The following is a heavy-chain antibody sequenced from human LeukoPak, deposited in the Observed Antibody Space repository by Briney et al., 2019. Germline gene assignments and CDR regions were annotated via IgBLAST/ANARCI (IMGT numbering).Heavy chain of an antibody. V-gene: IGHV4-61*08. Sequence: SQTLSLTCTVSGGSISSGGYYWSWIRQAPGKGLEWIGYIYYSGSTNYNPSLKSRVTISVDTSKNQFSLKLSSVTAADTAVYYCASAYGDYFIDWYFDLWGRGTLVTVSS. CDR2: IYYSGST. CDR1: GGSISSGGYY. CDR3: ASAYGDYFIDWYFDL. D-gene: IGHD4-17*01. J-gene: IGHJ2*01.